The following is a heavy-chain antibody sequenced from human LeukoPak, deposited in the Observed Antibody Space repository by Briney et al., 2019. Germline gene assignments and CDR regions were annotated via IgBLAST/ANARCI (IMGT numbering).Heavy chain of an antibody. CDR3: AREVEMATQFDY. V-gene: IGHV4-34*01. CDR1: GGSFSGYY. D-gene: IGHD5-24*01. CDR2: INHSGST. Sequence: PSETLSLTCAVYGGSFSGYYWSWIRQPPGKGLEWIGEINHSGSTNYNPSLKSRVTISVDTSTNQFSLKLSSLTAADTAVYYCAREVEMATQFDYWGQGTLVTVSS. J-gene: IGHJ4*02.